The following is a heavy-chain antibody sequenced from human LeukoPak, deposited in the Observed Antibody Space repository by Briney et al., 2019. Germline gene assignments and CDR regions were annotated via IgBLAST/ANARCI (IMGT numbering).Heavy chain of an antibody. CDR2: INSDGSST. J-gene: IGHJ4*02. CDR3: AIGYSSGWHYFDY. D-gene: IGHD6-19*01. CDR1: GFTFSSYW. V-gene: IGHV3-74*01. Sequence: GGSLRLSCAASGFTFSSYWMHWVRQAPGKGLVWVSRINSDGSSTSYADSVKGRFTISRDNAKNTLYLQMNSLRAEDTAVYYCAIGYSSGWHYFDYWGQGTLVTVSS.